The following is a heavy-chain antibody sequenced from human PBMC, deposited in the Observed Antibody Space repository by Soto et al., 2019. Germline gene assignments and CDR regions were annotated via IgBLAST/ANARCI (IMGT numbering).Heavy chain of an antibody. D-gene: IGHD2-2*01. V-gene: IGHV1-69*08. CDR2: IISVLGLP. J-gene: IGHJ2*01. Sequence: QVQLVQSGAEVKKPGSSVKVSCKASGGTFSSYSISWVRQAPGQGLEWMGRIISVLGLPNYAQKFQGRVTXTXDXXTSTAYMELSSLRHEDTALYYCARDRCSSTSCARGNWYFDLWGRGTLVTVSS. CDR1: GGTFSSYS. CDR3: ARDRCSSTSCARGNWYFDL.